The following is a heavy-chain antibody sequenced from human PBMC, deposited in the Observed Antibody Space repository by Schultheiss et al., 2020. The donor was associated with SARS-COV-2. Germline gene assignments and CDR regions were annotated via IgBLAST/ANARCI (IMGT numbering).Heavy chain of an antibody. CDR3: AGRYCSGGSCYFDY. V-gene: IGHV3-23*01. D-gene: IGHD2-15*01. CDR1: GFTFSSYS. J-gene: IGHJ4*02. CDR2: ISGSGGST. Sequence: GGSLRLSCAASGFTFSSYSMNWVRQAPGKGLEWVSAISGSGGSTYYADSVKGRFTISRDNSKNTLYLQMSSLRAEDTAVYYCAGRYCSGGSCYFDYWGQGTLVTVSS.